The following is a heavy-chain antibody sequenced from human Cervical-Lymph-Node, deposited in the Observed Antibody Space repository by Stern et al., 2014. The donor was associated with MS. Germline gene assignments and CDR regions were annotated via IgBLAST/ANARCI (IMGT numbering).Heavy chain of an antibody. D-gene: IGHD6-6*01. CDR3: ANEIRPNDY. Sequence: EVQLLESGGDLVQPGGSLRLSWAVSGFAFSSHAMSWVRQAPGKGLEWVSSIDISGATPFYADAVSGRVTISRDNSKNTLYLQMNTLTAEDTAVYYCANEIRPNDYWGQGTLVTVSS. CDR2: IDISGATP. J-gene: IGHJ4*02. V-gene: IGHV3-23*05. CDR1: GFAFSSHA.